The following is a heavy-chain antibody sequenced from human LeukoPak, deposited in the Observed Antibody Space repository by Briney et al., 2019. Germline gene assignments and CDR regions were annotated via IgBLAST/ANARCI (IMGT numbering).Heavy chain of an antibody. D-gene: IGHD3-3*01. CDR3: ARGRIFYYDFWSGYSPLNFDY. CDR1: GGSFSGYY. CDR2: INHSGST. J-gene: IGHJ4*02. Sequence: PSGTLSLTCAVYGGSFSGYYWSWIRQPPGKGLEWIGEINHSGSTNYNPSLKSRVTISVDTSKNQFSLKLSSVTAADTAVYYCARGRIFYYDFWSGYSPLNFDYWGQGTLVTVSS. V-gene: IGHV4-34*01.